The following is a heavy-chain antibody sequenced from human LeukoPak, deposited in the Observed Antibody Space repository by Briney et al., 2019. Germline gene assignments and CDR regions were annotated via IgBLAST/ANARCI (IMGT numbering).Heavy chain of an antibody. J-gene: IGHJ4*02. Sequence: PSEXLSLTCTVSGGSISSYYWSWIRQPPGKGPEWIGEINHSGSTNYNPSLKSRVTISVDTSKNEFSLRLNSVTAADTAVYYCATFRWGVGSEYWGQGTLVTVSS. D-gene: IGHD3-16*01. CDR3: ATFRWGVGSEY. CDR2: INHSGST. CDR1: GGSISSYY. V-gene: IGHV4-34*01.